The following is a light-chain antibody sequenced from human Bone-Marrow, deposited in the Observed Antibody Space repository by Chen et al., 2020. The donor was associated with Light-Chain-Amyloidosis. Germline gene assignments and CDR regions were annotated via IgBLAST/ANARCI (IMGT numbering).Light chain of an antibody. Sequence: DTQMTQTPSSVSAAVGDRVTITWRASQDVASGVAGYQQKPGRAPQLLMYATSVLQSWVSLRFSGSGSGTDFSLTITSLQPEDLAVYYCQQASTYPPWTFGQGTKVEIK. V-gene: IGKV1-12*01. J-gene: IGKJ1*01. CDR3: QQASTYPPWT. CDR1: QDVASG. CDR2: ATS.